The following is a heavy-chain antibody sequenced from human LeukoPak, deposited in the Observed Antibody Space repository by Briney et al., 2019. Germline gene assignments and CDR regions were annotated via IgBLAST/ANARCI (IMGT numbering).Heavy chain of an antibody. CDR2: IIPIFGTA. J-gene: IGHJ3*02. D-gene: IGHD3-22*01. CDR3: ARDGHRITMIVGPLQDAFDI. CDR1: GYTFTDYY. V-gene: IGHV1-69*06. Sequence: GASVKVSCKASGYTFTDYYMHWVRQAPGQGLEWMGGIIPIFGTANYAQKFQGRVTITADKSTSTAYMELSSLRSEDTAVYYCARDGHRITMIVGPLQDAFDIWGQGTMVTVSS.